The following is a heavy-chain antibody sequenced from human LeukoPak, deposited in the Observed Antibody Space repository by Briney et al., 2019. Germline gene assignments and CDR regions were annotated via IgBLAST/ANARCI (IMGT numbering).Heavy chain of an antibody. CDR1: GFTFSSYA. D-gene: IGHD1-1*01. J-gene: IGHJ4*02. CDR3: AKAAVNWNGHFDY. Sequence: PGGSLRPSCAASGFTFSSYAMGWVRQAPGKGLEWVSAISGSGGSTYYADSVKGRFTISRDNSKNTLYLQMNSLRAEDTAVYYCAKAAVNWNGHFDYWGQGTLVTVSS. V-gene: IGHV3-23*01. CDR2: ISGSGGST.